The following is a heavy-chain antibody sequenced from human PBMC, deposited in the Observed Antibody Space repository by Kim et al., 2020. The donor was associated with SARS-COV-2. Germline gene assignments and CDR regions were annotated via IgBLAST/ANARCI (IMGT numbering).Heavy chain of an antibody. CDR3: ARDQRFGGYDHRAFDI. Sequence: LKSRVTISVHTSKNQFSLKRSSVTAADTAVYYCARDQRFGGYDHRAFDIWGQGTMVTVSS. J-gene: IGHJ3*02. V-gene: IGHV4-39*07. D-gene: IGHD5-12*01.